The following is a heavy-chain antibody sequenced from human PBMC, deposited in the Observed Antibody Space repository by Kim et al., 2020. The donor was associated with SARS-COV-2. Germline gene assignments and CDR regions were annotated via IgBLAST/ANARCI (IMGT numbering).Heavy chain of an antibody. V-gene: IGHV3-7*01. J-gene: IGHJ5*02. CDR1: GFTFSSYW. CDR2: IKQDGSEK. CDR3: ARGGSSGWYGRWFDP. D-gene: IGHD6-19*01. Sequence: GGSLRLSCAASGFTFSSYWMSWVRQAPGKGLEWVANIKQDGSEKYYVDSVKGRFTISRDNAKNSLYLQMNSLRAEDTAVYYCARGGSSGWYGRWFDPWGQGTLVTVSS.